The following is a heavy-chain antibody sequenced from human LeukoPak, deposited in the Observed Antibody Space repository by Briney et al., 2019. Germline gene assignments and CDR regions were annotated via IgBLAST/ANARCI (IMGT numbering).Heavy chain of an antibody. CDR2: IYPGDSDT. CDR3: TRESGYSSGWPAIFDI. CDR1: GYSFTSYS. V-gene: IGHV5-51*01. Sequence: GESLRISCKGSGYSFTSYSIAWVRQMPGKGLEWTGTIYPGDSDTRYSPSFQGQVTISADKSISTAYLQWSSLKASDTAMYYCTRESGYSSGWPAIFDIWGQGTVVTVSS. D-gene: IGHD6-19*01. J-gene: IGHJ3*02.